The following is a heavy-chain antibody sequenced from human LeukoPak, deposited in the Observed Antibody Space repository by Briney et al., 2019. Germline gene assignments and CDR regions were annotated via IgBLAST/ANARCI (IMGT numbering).Heavy chain of an antibody. D-gene: IGHD3-9*01. CDR2: ISTTSYYM. CDR1: GFTFSSYS. V-gene: IGHV3-21*01. J-gene: IGHJ4*02. CDR3: TKDYHDILAGYSSTPDY. Sequence: GGSLRLSCAASGFTFSSYSMGWVRQAPGKGLEWVSSISTTSYYMYYADSLKGRATISRDNAKNSLCLQMNSLRAEDTAVYYCTKDYHDILAGYSSTPDYWGQGTLVTVSS.